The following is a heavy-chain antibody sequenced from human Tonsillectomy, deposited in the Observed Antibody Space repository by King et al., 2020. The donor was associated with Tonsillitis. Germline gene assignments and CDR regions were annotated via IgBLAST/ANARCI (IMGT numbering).Heavy chain of an antibody. CDR2: IDPNSGGA. V-gene: IGHV1-2*06. J-gene: IGHJ4*02. Sequence: AQLVQSGAEVKKPGASVKVSCQASGYSFTGYSIHWVRQAPGQGLEWMGRIDPNSGGADYALSFEGRVTMTRDTSISTAYMEMSRLRSDDTAVFYCARDTGGWRTFDFWGQGTLVTVSS. D-gene: IGHD2-8*02. CDR3: ARDTGGWRTFDF. CDR1: GYSFTGYS.